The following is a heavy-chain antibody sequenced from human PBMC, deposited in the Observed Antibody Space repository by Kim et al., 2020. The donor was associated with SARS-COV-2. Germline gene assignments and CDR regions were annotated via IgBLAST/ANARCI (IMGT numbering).Heavy chain of an antibody. D-gene: IGHD3-10*02. CDR3: ARGYSYVPLYYFDQ. V-gene: IGHV4-61*02. CDR2: IYSSGST. CDR1: RGSFRSGSYY. Sequence: SQTLSLTCSVSRGSFRSGSYYWSWIRQPAGKGLEWIGRIYSSGSTNYNPSLSSRVTISIDLSRSQFSLKVTSVTAADTAVYYCARGYSYVPLYYFDQWGQGTLVTVSS. J-gene: IGHJ4*02.